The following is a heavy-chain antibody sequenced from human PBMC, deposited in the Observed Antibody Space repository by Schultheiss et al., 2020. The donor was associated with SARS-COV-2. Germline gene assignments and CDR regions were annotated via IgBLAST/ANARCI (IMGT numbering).Heavy chain of an antibody. CDR2: INHSGST. CDR3: ARGRLYGSGSYYYYYGMDV. CDR1: GGSFSGYY. D-gene: IGHD3-10*01. Sequence: SETLSLTCAVYGGSFSGYYWSWIRQPPGKGLEWIGEINHSGSTNYNPSLKSRVTISVDTSKNQFSLKLSSVTAADTAVYYCARGRLYGSGSYYYYYGMDVWGQGTTVTGSS. V-gene: IGHV4-34*01. J-gene: IGHJ6*02.